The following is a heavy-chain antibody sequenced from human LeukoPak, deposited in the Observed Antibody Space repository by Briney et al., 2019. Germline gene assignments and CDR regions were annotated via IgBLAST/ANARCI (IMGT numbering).Heavy chain of an antibody. CDR2: IFPSGGEI. CDR3: ARASSCGGDCYSTWAYFDY. Sequence: GGSLRLSCAASGFTFKDYGMIWVRQPPGKGLEWVSSIFPSGGEIHYADSVRGRFTISRDNAKNSLYLQMNSLRAEDTALYYCARASSCGGDCYSTWAYFDYWGQGTLVTVSS. J-gene: IGHJ4*02. CDR1: GFTFKDYG. V-gene: IGHV3-20*04. D-gene: IGHD2-21*02.